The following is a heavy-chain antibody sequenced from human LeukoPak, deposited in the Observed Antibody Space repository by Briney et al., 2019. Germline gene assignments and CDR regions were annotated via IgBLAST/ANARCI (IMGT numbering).Heavy chain of an antibody. V-gene: IGHV3-74*01. Sequence: GGSLRLSCAASGFTFSSYWMHWVRQAPGKGLVWISRINSDGSSTRYADSVKGRFTISRDNSKNSLFLQMNSLRAEDTALYYCARIGSAAFTDYWGQGTLVTVSS. J-gene: IGHJ4*02. CDR2: INSDGSST. D-gene: IGHD3-3*02. CDR3: ARIGSAAFTDY. CDR1: GFTFSSYW.